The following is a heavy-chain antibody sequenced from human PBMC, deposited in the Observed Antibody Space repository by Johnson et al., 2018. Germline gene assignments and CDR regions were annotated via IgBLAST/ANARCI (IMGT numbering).Heavy chain of an antibody. CDR2: IKQDGSEE. CDR3: ARLGDCGGGACFHAFDL. Sequence: EVQLLESGGGLVQPGGSLRLSCAASGFTFSPYWMTWVRQAPGKGLECVANIKQDGSEENYVDSVKGRFSIFRDNAKNSLYLQMNSLRVEDTALYYCARLGDCGGGACFHAFDLWGQGTMVTVSS. V-gene: IGHV3-7*01. CDR1: GFTFSPYW. D-gene: IGHD2-15*01. J-gene: IGHJ3*01.